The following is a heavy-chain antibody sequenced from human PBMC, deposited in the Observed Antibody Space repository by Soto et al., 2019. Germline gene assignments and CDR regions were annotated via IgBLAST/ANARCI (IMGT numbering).Heavy chain of an antibody. Sequence: EVQLVESGGGLVQPGGSLRLSCAASGFTFSSYWMSWVRQAPGKGLEWVANIKQDGSEKYYVDSVKGRFTISRDNAKNSLYLQMNGLRAEDTAVYYCARDNYDILTGYDYYYYYYMDVWGKGTTVTVSS. CDR3: ARDNYDILTGYDYYYYYYMDV. CDR2: IKQDGSEK. CDR1: GFTFSSYW. V-gene: IGHV3-7*01. D-gene: IGHD3-9*01. J-gene: IGHJ6*03.